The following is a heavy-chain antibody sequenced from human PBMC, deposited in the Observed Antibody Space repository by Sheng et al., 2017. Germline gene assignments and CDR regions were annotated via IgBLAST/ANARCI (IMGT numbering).Heavy chain of an antibody. CDR2: IIPIFGTA. Sequence: QVQLVQSGAEVKKPGSSVKVSCKASGGTFSSYAISWVRQAPGQGLEWMGGIIPIFGTANYAQKFQGRVTITTDESTSTAYMELSSLRSEDTAVYYCARRGASTLGDSSGWYPYYYMDVWGKGTTVTVSS. J-gene: IGHJ6*03. CDR3: ARRGASTLGDSSGWYPYYYMDV. D-gene: IGHD6-19*01. CDR1: GGTFSSYA. V-gene: IGHV1-69*05.